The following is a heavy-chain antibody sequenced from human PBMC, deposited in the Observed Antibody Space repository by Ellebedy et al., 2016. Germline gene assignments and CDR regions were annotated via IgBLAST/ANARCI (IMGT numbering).Heavy chain of an antibody. CDR3: ANGGNSGNFDY. J-gene: IGHJ4*02. CDR1: GYTFTSYG. Sequence: ASVKVSCKASGYTFTSYGITWVRQAPGQGLEWMGWISAHNGHTNYAQKLQGRVTMTTDTSTSTAYMELRSLRSEDTAVYYCANGGNSGNFDYWGQGTLVTVSS. V-gene: IGHV1-18*01. D-gene: IGHD4-23*01. CDR2: ISAHNGHT.